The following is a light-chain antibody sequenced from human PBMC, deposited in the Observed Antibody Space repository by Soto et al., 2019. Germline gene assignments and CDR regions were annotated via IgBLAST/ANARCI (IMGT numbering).Light chain of an antibody. J-gene: IGKJ1*01. CDR2: LGS. Sequence: DIVRTQSPLSLPVTPGEPASISCRSSQSLLHSNGYNYLDWYLPTPGTSPQTXIYLGSHRESGVPELFPCSGAGTACTWQITRVEDEDVWVASCMQGLQNTQTFRQGTKVEI. CDR1: QSLLHSNGYNY. CDR3: MQGLQNTQT. V-gene: IGKV2-28*01.